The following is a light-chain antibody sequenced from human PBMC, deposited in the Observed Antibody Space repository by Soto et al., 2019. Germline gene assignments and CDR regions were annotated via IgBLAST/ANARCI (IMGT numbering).Light chain of an antibody. CDR3: QQYGNSPQT. J-gene: IGKJ1*01. CDR2: GAS. V-gene: IGKV3-20*01. Sequence: EIVLTQSPGTLSLSPGERVTLSCRASQSVNSSYLAWYQHKPGQAPRLLIYGASTRATGIPDRFSGSGSGTDVTLTIARLEPGDFAVYYCQQYGNSPQTCGQGTKVDIK. CDR1: QSVNSSY.